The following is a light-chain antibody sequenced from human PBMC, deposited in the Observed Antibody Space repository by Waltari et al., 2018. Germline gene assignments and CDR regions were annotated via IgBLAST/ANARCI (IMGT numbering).Light chain of an antibody. Sequence: EILMTQSPVALSVSVGERASLSCRASQNVSDNLACYQPRPGQAPALLIYGVSIRAPGVPDRFSGGGSATEFTLTINDLQSSDSAVYYCQQYMNWPPGYSFGQGTKVEIK. CDR3: QQYMNWPPGYS. J-gene: IGKJ2*03. CDR2: GVS. V-gene: IGKV3-15*01. CDR1: QNVSDN.